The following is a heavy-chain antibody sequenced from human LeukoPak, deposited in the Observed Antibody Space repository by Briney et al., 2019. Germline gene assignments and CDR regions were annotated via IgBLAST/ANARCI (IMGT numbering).Heavy chain of an antibody. CDR2: IDYRGST. V-gene: IGHV4-59*01. J-gene: IGHJ4*02. CDR1: GGSISSYY. CDR3: ASPFRVAWGG. D-gene: IGHD2-15*01. Sequence: SETLSLTCTVSGGSISSYYWSWIRQPPGKGLEWIAYIDYRGSTTYNPSLKSRVTISVDTSRNQFSLKLSSVTAADTAVYYCASPFRVAWGGWGQGTLVTVSS.